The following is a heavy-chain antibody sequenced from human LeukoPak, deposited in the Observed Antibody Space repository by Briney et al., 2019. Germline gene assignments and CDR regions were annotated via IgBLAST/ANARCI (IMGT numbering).Heavy chain of an antibody. Sequence: PSETLSLTCTVSGRSIRTDNSYWSWIRQYPGKGLEWIGHIYHSGSAYYNPSLKSRVTISVDTSKNQFSLNLSSVTAADTAVYYCATALIYTNHVWFDPWGQGTLVTVSS. V-gene: IGHV4-31*03. CDR3: ATALIYTNHVWFDP. D-gene: IGHD1-14*01. CDR2: IYHSGSA. J-gene: IGHJ5*02. CDR1: GRSIRTDNSY.